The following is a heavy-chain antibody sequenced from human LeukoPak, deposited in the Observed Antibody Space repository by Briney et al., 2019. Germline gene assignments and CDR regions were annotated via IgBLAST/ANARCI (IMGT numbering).Heavy chain of an antibody. J-gene: IGHJ4*02. CDR1: GFTLRSYW. CDR3: MCWGTDNH. CDR2: INPGGNEI. V-gene: IGHV3-7*01. Sequence: GGSLRLSCTFSGFTLRSYWMKWVRQAPGKGLEWVANINPGGNEIRSVDSVKGRSIISRDNAKNSLDLQMSSLRVEDTAVYYCMCWGTDNHWGQGSLVTVSS. D-gene: IGHD7-27*01.